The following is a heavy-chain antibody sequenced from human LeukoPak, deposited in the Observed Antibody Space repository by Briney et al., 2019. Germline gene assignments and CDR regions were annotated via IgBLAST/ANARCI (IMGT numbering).Heavy chain of an antibody. Sequence: NPSETLSLICAVYGGSFSGYYWSWIRQPPGKGLEWLGEINHSGSTNYNPSLKSRVTISVDTSKNQFSLNLRFVTAADTAVYYCARHHPYSGSFDIAGYFDLWGRGTLVTVSS. CDR1: GGSFSGYY. J-gene: IGHJ2*01. D-gene: IGHD1-26*01. CDR3: ARHHPYSGSFDIAGYFDL. CDR2: INHSGST. V-gene: IGHV4-34*01.